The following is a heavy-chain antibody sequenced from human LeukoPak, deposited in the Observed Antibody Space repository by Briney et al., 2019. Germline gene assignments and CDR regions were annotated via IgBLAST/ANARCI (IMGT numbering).Heavy chain of an antibody. Sequence: TGGSLRLSCAASGFTFDDYGMSWVRQAPGKGLEWVSGINWNGGSTGYADSVKGRFTISRDNAKNSLYLQMNSLRAEDTALYYCARDGRRYSSSYLYYFDYWGQGTLVTVSS. CDR2: INWNGGST. CDR3: ARDGRRYSSSYLYYFDY. J-gene: IGHJ4*02. D-gene: IGHD6-13*01. V-gene: IGHV3-20*04. CDR1: GFTFDDYG.